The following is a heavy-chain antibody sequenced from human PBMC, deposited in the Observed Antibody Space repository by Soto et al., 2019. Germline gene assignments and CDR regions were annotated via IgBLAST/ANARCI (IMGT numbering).Heavy chain of an antibody. CDR2: VYWDDGK. CDR1: GFSLSTSGVG. CDR3: SQRRRITIFGRSWLDP. Sequence: QITFKESGPTLEKPTQTLTLTCTFSGFSLSTSGVGVGWIRQPPEKALEMLALVYWDDGKRYSPSLSSRLTITKDTSKTQVVLRMPDVDHVDTAKYYCSQRRRITIFGRSWLDPWGQGTLDTVSS. J-gene: IGHJ5*02. D-gene: IGHD3-3*01. V-gene: IGHV2-5*02.